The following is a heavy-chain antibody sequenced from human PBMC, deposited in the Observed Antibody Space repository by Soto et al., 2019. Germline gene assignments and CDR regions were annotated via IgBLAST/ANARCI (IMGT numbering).Heavy chain of an antibody. CDR1: GFTFSNFG. CDR2: ISYDGNYK. Sequence: QVQLVESGGGVVQPGRSLRLSCAASGFTFSNFGMHWVRQAPGKGLEWVAVISYDGNYKYYADSVKGRFTISRDNSKNALYLQMHILGAEDTAVYYCAKDLHDFSGTVGYFHYWGQGTLVIVSS. D-gene: IGHD3-3*01. V-gene: IGHV3-30*18. CDR3: AKDLHDFSGTVGYFHY. J-gene: IGHJ4*02.